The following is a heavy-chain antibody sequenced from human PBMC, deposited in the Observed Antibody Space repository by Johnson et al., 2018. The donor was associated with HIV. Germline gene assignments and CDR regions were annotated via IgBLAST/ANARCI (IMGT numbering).Heavy chain of an antibody. CDR3: ARGEGSGWHLAGAFDI. J-gene: IGHJ3*02. CDR1: GFIFDDYA. Sequence: MQLVESGGGVVRPGGSLRLSCAASGFIFDDYAMSWVRQAPGKGLEWVSGINWDGGSTGFADSVKGRFTISRDNAKNSLYLQMNSLRAEDTALYYCARGEGSGWHLAGAFDIWGQGTMVTVSS. V-gene: IGHV3-20*04. CDR2: INWDGGST. D-gene: IGHD6-19*01.